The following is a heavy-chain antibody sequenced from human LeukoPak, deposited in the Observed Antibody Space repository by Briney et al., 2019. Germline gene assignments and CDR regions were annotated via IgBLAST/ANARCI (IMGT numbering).Heavy chain of an antibody. CDR3: AKGRYGSGSFSTPFES. CDR2: ISSDGGST. CDR1: GSTLDDYS. Sequence: GGSLRLSCAASGSTLDDYSMHWVRQAPGKGLEWVSLISSDGGSTYYADSVKGRFTISRDNSKNSLYVQLNNLRTEDTALYYCAKGRYGSGSFSTPFESWGQGTLVTVSS. J-gene: IGHJ4*02. D-gene: IGHD3-10*01. V-gene: IGHV3-43*01.